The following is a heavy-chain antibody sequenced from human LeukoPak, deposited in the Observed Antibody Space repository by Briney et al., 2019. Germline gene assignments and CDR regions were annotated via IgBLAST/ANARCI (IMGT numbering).Heavy chain of an antibody. V-gene: IGHV4-38-2*02. CDR3: ARGVYNWNIDTFDI. J-gene: IGHJ3*02. CDR1: GYSISSGYY. CDR2: IYASGST. D-gene: IGHD1/OR15-1a*01. Sequence: SETLSLTCTVSGYSISSGYYWGWIRQPPGKGLEWIGSIYASGSTYYNPSLKSRVTISVDTSKNQFSLKLSSVTAADTAVYYCARGVYNWNIDTFDIWGQGTMVTVSS.